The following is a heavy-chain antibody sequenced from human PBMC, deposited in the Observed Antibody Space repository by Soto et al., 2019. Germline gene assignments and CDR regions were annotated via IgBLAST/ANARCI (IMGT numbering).Heavy chain of an antibody. CDR3: AASIFYYGMDV. V-gene: IGHV5-51*01. CDR1: GYTFTNYW. CDR2: IYPGDSDT. J-gene: IGHJ6*02. Sequence: PGESLKISCKGSGYTFTNYWIGWVRQMPGKDPEWMGIIYPGDSDTKYNPSFQGQVTISADKSITTTYLQWSSLKASDTAIYYCAASIFYYGMDVWGQGXTVTVYS.